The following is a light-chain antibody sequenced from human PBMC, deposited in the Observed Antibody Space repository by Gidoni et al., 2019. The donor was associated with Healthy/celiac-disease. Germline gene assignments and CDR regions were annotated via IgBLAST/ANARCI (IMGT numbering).Light chain of an antibody. CDR3: QQYGSSPL. CDR2: GAS. CDR1: QSVSSSY. V-gene: IGKV3-20*01. J-gene: IGKJ1*01. Sequence: IVLTQSPGTLSLSPGERATLSCRASQSVSSSYLAWYQQKPGQAPRLLIYGASSRATGIPDRFSGSGSGTDFTITISRLEPEDFAVYYCQQYGSSPLFGQGTKVEIK.